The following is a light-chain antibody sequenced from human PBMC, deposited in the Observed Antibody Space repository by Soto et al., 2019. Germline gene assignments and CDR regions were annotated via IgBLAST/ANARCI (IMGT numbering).Light chain of an antibody. V-gene: IGKV1-39*01. J-gene: IGKJ2*01. Sequence: DIQMTQSPSSLSASVGDRVTITCRASQSISSYLSWYQQKPGKAPKLLIYGASSLQSGVPSGFSGSGSGTDLTLTISSLQPEDFATYYCQLSYITPYTFRQGTKLEIK. CDR1: QSISSY. CDR3: QLSYITPYT. CDR2: GAS.